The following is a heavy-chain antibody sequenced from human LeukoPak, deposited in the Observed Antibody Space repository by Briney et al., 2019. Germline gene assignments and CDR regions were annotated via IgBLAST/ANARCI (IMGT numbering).Heavy chain of an antibody. D-gene: IGHD6-6*01. CDR2: ISGSGGST. J-gene: IGHJ4*02. Sequence: PGGSPRLSCAASGFTFSSYAMSWVRQAPGKGLEWVSAISGSGGSTYYADSVKGRFTISRDNSKNTLYLQMNSLRAEDTAVYYCAKDRSGYSSSSSNFDYWGQGTLVTVSS. CDR1: GFTFSSYA. V-gene: IGHV3-23*01. CDR3: AKDRSGYSSSSSNFDY.